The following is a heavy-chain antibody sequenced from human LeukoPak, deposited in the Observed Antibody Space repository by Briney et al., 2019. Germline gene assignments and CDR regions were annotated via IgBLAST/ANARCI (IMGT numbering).Heavy chain of an antibody. CDR1: GFTFSHFW. Sequence: GGSLRLSCAASGFTFSHFWMSWVRQAPGKGLEWVAYIKKTGSETYYVDSVKGRFTITRDNTRNSLFLQMYSLRAEDTAVYYCAKGRCSGVGCDSFHSWGQGALVTVSS. CDR2: IKKTGSET. D-gene: IGHD2-15*01. V-gene: IGHV3-7*01. CDR3: AKGRCSGVGCDSFHS. J-gene: IGHJ4*02.